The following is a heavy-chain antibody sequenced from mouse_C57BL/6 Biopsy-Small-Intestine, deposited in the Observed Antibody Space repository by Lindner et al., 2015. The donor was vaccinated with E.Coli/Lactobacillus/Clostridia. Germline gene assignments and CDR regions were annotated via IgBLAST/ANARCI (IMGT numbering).Heavy chain of an antibody. CDR1: GYSFDVYG. V-gene: IGHV1-84*02. CDR3: ARDVLPCSSNRCYIYGMDV. Sequence: SVKVSCKASGYSFDVYGISWVRQAPGQGLEWLGWMRAYNYHTDYSKKFQGRVTMTTDTSTSTAYMELRSLRSDDTAMYYCARDVLPCSSNRCYIYGMDVWGQGSAVNVSS. J-gene: IGHJ4*01. D-gene: IGHD1-1*01. CDR2: MRAYNYHT.